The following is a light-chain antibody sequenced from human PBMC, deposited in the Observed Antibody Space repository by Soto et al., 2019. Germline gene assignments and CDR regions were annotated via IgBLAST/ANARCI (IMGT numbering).Light chain of an antibody. CDR2: KCS. J-gene: IGKJ1*01. V-gene: IGKV2-30*01. CDR1: QSLVYSDGDTY. Sequence: DAVMSQSPLSLPVTLGQPATISCRSSQSLVYSDGDTYLNWYHQRPGQSPRRLLYKCSNRDSGDPDRFRGSGSGTDFTLTISRVEAEDVGVYYCLQGSHWPWTCGQGTKVEIK. CDR3: LQGSHWPWT.